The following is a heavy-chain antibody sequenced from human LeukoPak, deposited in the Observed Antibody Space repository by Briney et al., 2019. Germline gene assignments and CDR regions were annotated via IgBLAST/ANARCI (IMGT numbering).Heavy chain of an antibody. CDR2: ITGSEDTT. Sequence: PGGSLRLSCAASGFIFRNYAMSWVRQAPGKGLEWVSAITGSEDTTYYADSVKGRFTISRDNSKNTLYVEMNALRAEDTAVYYCAKWGDYDILTGYYVSDFWGQGTLVTVSS. J-gene: IGHJ4*02. CDR1: GFIFRNYA. CDR3: AKWGDYDILTGYYVSDF. V-gene: IGHV3-23*01. D-gene: IGHD3-9*01.